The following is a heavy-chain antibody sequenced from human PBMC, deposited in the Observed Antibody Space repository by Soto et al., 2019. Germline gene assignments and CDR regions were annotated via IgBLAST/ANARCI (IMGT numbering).Heavy chain of an antibody. CDR2: IRGTGGDT. Sequence: GGSLRLSCEASGFSFRSYVMSWVRQSPGQGLEWVSSIRGTGGDTYYADSVKGRFTISRDNSMNTLYLQMNGLRPEDTAVYYCTKKEMAQGGVPYDYDYWGQGTPVTVSS. CDR1: GFSFRSYV. D-gene: IGHD2-8*01. J-gene: IGHJ4*02. V-gene: IGHV3-23*01. CDR3: TKKEMAQGGVPYDYDY.